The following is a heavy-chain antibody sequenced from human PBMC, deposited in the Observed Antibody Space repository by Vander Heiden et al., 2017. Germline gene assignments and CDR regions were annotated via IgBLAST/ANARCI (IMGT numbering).Heavy chain of an antibody. CDR3: SRDDITGGSGVRY. D-gene: IGHD1-20*01. V-gene: IGHV3-49*05. CDR1: GFPSGDYA. J-gene: IGHJ4*02. CDR2: IRSKAFPGTT. Sequence: EVHLVELGGGWVRPGRSLRLPCSASGFPSGDYAMGWFRQAPGKGLEWVGFIRSKAFPGTTEYAASVKGRFTISRDNSKSIAYLQMNSLRTGDTAVYYCSRDDITGGSGVRYWGQGTLVTVSS.